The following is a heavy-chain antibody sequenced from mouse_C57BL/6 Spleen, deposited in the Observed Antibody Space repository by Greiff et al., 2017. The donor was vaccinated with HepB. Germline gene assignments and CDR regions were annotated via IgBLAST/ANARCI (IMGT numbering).Heavy chain of an antibody. V-gene: IGHV5-9*01. CDR1: GFTFSSYT. J-gene: IGHJ1*03. D-gene: IGHD2-5*01. Sequence: EVQRVESGGGLVKPGGSLKLSCAASGFTFSSYTMSWVRQTPEKRLEWVATISGGGGNTYYPDSVKGRFTISRDNAKNTLYLQMSSLRSEDTALYYCARHPLYYSNPYWYFDVWGTGTTVTVSS. CDR3: ARHPLYYSNPYWYFDV. CDR2: ISGGGGNT.